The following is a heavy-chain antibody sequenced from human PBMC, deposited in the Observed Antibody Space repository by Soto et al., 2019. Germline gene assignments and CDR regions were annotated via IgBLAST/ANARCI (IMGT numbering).Heavy chain of an antibody. V-gene: IGHV3-23*01. CDR1: ASNFIGHG. D-gene: IGHD6-13*01. J-gene: IGHJ4*02. CDR2: IRESGGSA. CDR3: AKDCRGIAAAGTAFDY. Sequence: GVSHRHSSASSASNFIGHGRHWVRKAPGKGLVWVAVIRESGGSAYYGDSVKGRFTISRDNSKNTLYLQMNSLRAEDTAVYYCAKDCRGIAAAGTAFDYWGQGTLVTVSS.